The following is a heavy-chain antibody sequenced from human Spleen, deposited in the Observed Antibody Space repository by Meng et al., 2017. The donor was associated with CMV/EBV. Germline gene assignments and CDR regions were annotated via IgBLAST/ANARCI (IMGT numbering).Heavy chain of an antibody. J-gene: IGHJ6*02. CDR3: ARQLRSTIFGVAGYYYYGMDV. V-gene: IGHV3-48*04. CDR1: GFTFSTYS. D-gene: IGHD3-3*01. CDR2: ISGVSTTI. Sequence: GESLKISCAASGFTFSTYSMNWVRQAPGKGLEWVSYISGVSTTIYYADSVKGRFTISRDNAKNSLYLQMNSLRAEDTAVYYCARQLRSTIFGVAGYYYYGMDVWGQGTTVTVSS.